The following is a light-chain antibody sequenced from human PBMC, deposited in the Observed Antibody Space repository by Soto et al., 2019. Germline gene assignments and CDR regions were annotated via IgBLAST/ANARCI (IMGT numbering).Light chain of an antibody. V-gene: IGLV2-23*01. CDR3: CSSAPESTYV. Sequence: SVPPHPAAVPGSPGQSSNIYCTGTSRDVGAYDAVSWYQQHPGKAPQVIIYRGTKRPSGVSTRFSGSVSGNTASLTVSGLQAEDEAEYFCCSSAPESTYVFGTGTKVTVL. CDR1: SRDVGAYDA. J-gene: IGLJ1*01. CDR2: RGT.